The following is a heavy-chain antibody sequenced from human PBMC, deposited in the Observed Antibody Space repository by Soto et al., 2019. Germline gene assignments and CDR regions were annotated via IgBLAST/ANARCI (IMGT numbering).Heavy chain of an antibody. CDR1: GGSVSSGSYQ. V-gene: IGHV4-61*01. J-gene: IGHJ4*01. CDR3: ARGPYNSSNGYNPTHYFDN. D-gene: IGHD1-1*01. CDR2: VYYSGTT. Sequence: QVQLQESGPGLVKPSETLSLTCTVSGGSVSSGSYQWSWIRKPPGKGLEWIGYVYYSGTTKYNTSLKKRATILGDASKKQLSLKFTTGTAAYTAVYFCARGPYNSSNGYNPTHYFDNLGHVTLVTGYS.